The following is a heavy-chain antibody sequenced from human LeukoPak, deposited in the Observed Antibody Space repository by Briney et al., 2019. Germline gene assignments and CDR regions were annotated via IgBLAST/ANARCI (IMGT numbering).Heavy chain of an antibody. V-gene: IGHV4-34*01. CDR3: ARHDPYLSGWSRGFDY. D-gene: IGHD6-19*01. Sequence: SETLSLTCAVYGGSFSGYYWSWIRQPPGKGLEWIGEINHSGSTNYNPSLKSRVTISVDTSKNQFSLKLSSVTAADTAVYYCARHDPYLSGWSRGFDYWGQGTLVTVSS. CDR2: INHSGST. CDR1: GGSFSGYY. J-gene: IGHJ4*02.